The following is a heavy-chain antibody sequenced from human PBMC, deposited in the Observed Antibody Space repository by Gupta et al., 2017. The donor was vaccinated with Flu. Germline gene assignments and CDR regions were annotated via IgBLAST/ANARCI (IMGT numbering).Heavy chain of an antibody. Sequence: SGYTFTAYYLHWMRQAPGQGLEWVGRINPNTGGTNYAQKFQGRITMTRDTSISTAYMDLSRLKSDDTAVYYCARDYGGNSEGAFDIWGQGTRVTVSA. CDR3: ARDYGGNSEGAFDI. J-gene: IGHJ3*02. V-gene: IGHV1-2*06. D-gene: IGHD4-17*01. CDR1: GYTFTAYY. CDR2: INPNTGGT.